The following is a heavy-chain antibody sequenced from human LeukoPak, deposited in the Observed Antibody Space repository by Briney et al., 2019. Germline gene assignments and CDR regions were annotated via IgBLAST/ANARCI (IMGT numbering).Heavy chain of an antibody. CDR1: AFTVADYG. CDR3: ATDRWGYSYGGD. CDR2: INWNGGST. V-gene: IGHV3-20*04. D-gene: IGHD5-18*01. Sequence: PGGSLRLSCAAAAFTVADYGMGWVRPAPGKGLEWVSGINWNGGSTGYAGSVRGRFTMSRDNAKNSLYLQMNSLRAEDTAVYYCATDRWGYSYGGDWGQGTLVTVSS. J-gene: IGHJ4*02.